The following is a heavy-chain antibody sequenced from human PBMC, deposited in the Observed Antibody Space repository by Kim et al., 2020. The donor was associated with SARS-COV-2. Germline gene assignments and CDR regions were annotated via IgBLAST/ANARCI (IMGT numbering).Heavy chain of an antibody. CDR1: GFTFSSYS. V-gene: IGHV3-21*01. Sequence: GGSLRLSCAASGFTFSSYSMNWVRQAPGKGLEWVSSISSSSSYIYYADSVKGRFTISRDNAKNSLYLQMNSLRAEDTAVYYCARERVEWFGELDNYYYYGMDVWGQGTTVTVSS. D-gene: IGHD3-10*01. J-gene: IGHJ6*02. CDR3: ARERVEWFGELDNYYYYGMDV. CDR2: ISSSSSYI.